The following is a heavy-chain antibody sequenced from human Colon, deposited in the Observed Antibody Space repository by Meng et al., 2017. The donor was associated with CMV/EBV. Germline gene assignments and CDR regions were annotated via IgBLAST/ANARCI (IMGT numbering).Heavy chain of an antibody. CDR1: ADDFNIYL. CDR3: ARGTSSGLTY. J-gene: IGHJ4*02. V-gene: IGHV1-69*05. CDR2: ITPALQTP. D-gene: IGHD3-22*01. Sequence: SCRPSADDFNIYLLTWVRQAPGQGREWMRGITPALQTPHYAQKFQGRLTIITDESTSTVFMELNSLTSEDTAVCYCARGTSSGLTYWGQGTLVTVSS.